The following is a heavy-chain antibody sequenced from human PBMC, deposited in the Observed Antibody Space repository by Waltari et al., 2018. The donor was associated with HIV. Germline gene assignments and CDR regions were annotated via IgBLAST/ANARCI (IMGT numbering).Heavy chain of an antibody. J-gene: IGHJ5*02. V-gene: IGHV3-53*01. Sequence: EVLLAESGGGLIQPGGSLGLSCTASTSSLSAKHVTWIRQALGGSLEWVAVIYPDDTTHYADSVSGRFTISRAKSRTKVFLLMNSLFVDDTATYFCATGVRYYGPWGQGTRVTVSS. CDR1: TSSLSAKH. D-gene: IGHD3-22*01. CDR3: ATGVRYYGP. CDR2: IYPDDTT.